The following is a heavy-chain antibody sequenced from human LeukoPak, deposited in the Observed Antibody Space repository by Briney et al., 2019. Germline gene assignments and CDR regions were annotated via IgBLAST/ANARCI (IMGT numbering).Heavy chain of an antibody. Sequence: GGSLRLSCAASGFTFSSYAMSWVRQAPGKGLEWVSGISGSGGSTYYADSVKGRFTISRDNAKNSLFLQMNSLRADDTAVYYCARSPHYYMDVWGKGTTVTISS. V-gene: IGHV3-23*01. CDR1: GFTFSSYA. CDR3: ARSPHYYMDV. J-gene: IGHJ6*03. CDR2: ISGSGGST.